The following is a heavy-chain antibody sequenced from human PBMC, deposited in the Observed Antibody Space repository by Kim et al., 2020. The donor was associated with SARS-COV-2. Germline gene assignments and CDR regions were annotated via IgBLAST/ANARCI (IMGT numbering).Heavy chain of an antibody. CDR3: ARAQLTITMMLVVITTSSYFDY. CDR1: GGSFSGYY. V-gene: IGHV4-34*01. Sequence: SETLSLTCAVYGGSFSGYYWSWIRQPPGKGLEWIGEINHSGSTNYNPSLKSRVTISVDTSKNQFSLKLNSVTAADTAVYYCARAQLTITMMLVVITTSSYFDYWGQGTLVTVSS. CDR2: INHSGST. D-gene: IGHD3-22*01. J-gene: IGHJ4*02.